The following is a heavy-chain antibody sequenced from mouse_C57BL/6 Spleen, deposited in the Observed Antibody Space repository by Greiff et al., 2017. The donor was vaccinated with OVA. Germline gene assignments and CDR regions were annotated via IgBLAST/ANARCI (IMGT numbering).Heavy chain of an antibody. Sequence: EVKVVESGGGLVKPGGSMKLSCAASGFTFSDYGMHWVRQAPEKGLEWVAYISSGSSTIYYADTVKGRFTISRDNAKNTLFLQMTSLRSEDTAMYYCARVDLGRDYFDYWGQGTTLTVSS. CDR1: GFTFSDYG. CDR2: ISSGSSTI. CDR3: ARVDLGRDYFDY. J-gene: IGHJ2*01. D-gene: IGHD4-1*01. V-gene: IGHV5-17*01.